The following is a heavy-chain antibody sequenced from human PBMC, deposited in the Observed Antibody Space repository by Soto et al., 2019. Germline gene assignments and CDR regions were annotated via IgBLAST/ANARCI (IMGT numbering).Heavy chain of an antibody. CDR1: GFSFSTSGVA. Sequence: QITLKESGPTLVKPTQTLTLTCTFSGFSFSTSGVAVGWIRQPPGKALEWLALIYWDDDKRYNPSLKSRLTITKDTSKNQVVLTMTNMDPVDTATYYCAHNSANIAADTWGQGTLVIVSS. CDR2: IYWDDDK. D-gene: IGHD6-6*01. CDR3: AHNSANIAADT. J-gene: IGHJ4*02. V-gene: IGHV2-5*02.